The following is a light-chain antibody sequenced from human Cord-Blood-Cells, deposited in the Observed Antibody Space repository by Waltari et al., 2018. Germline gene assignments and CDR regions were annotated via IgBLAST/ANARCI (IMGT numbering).Light chain of an antibody. CDR3: QQHDNLPALP. J-gene: IGKJ4*01. CDR1: QDITNY. Sequence: DIQMTKSPSSLSASVGDRVTITCQSSQDITNYLNWHQHTPGKAPKLLILEAFNLETGVPSRLSGSGPGTDFTLTISSLQPEAIEAHYCQQHDNLPALPYGGGPKVEIK. V-gene: IGKV1-33*01. CDR2: EAF.